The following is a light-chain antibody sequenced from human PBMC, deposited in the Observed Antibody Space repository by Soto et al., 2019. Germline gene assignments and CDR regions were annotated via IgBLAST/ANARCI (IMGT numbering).Light chain of an antibody. V-gene: IGKV3-15*01. CDR1: QSVSSK. J-gene: IGKJ2*01. CDR2: GAS. CDR3: QQYSNWPYT. Sequence: EIVMTQSPATLSLSPGARVTLSCRASQSVSSKLAWYQQKPGQAPRLLIYGASIRATDIPARFSGSGSGTEFTLTISRLQSEDFAIFYCQQYSNWPYTFGQGTKLEIK.